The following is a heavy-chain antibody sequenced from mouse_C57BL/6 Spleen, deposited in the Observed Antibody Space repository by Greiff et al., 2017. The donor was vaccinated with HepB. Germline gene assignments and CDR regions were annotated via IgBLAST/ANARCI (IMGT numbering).Heavy chain of an antibody. CDR2: IYPGSGST. J-gene: IGHJ3*01. CDR1: GYTFTSYW. Sequence: QVQLKQPGAELVKPGASVKMSCKASGYTFTSYWITWVKQRPGQGLEWIGDIYPGSGSTNYNEKFKSKATLTVDTSSSTAYMQLSSLTSEDSAVYYCAKAPEYYYGSSTWFAYWGQGTLVTVSA. V-gene: IGHV1-55*01. CDR3: AKAPEYYYGSSTWFAY. D-gene: IGHD1-1*01.